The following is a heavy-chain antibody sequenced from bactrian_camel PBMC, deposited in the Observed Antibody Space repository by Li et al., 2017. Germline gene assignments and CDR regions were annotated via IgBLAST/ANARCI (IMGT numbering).Heavy chain of an antibody. J-gene: IGHJ4*01. D-gene: IGHD3*01. CDR1: GRSNENYF. Sequence: VQLVESGGGSVQAGGSLRLSCAISGRSNENYFLAWFGQPPGKEREGVAVIGSDNSPIYEDSVQGRFTISQDSAKNTLYLQMNSLKPEDSALYVCASLSPYDCYSGSWSNPPPDEDNHYGQGTQVTVS. V-gene: IGHV3S55*01. CDR2: IGSDNSP.